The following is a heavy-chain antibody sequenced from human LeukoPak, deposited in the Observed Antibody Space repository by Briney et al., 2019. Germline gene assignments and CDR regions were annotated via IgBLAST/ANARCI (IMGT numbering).Heavy chain of an antibody. CDR3: ARVLLPYYYYYMDV. Sequence: ASVKVSCKASGYSFTGYYIHWVRQAPGQGLEWMGWINPNSGGTNYAQKFQGRVTMTRDTSISTAYMELSRLRSDDTAVYYCARVLLPYYYYYMDVWGKGTTVTISS. J-gene: IGHJ6*03. V-gene: IGHV1-2*02. D-gene: IGHD1-26*01. CDR1: GYSFTGYY. CDR2: INPNSGGT.